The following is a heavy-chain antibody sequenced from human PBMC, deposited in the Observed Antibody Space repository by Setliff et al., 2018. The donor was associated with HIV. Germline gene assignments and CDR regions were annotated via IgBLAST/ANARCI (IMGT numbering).Heavy chain of an antibody. Sequence: SETLSLTCAVSGGSISSSNWWSWVRQPPGKGLEWIGEINHSGSTYYNPSLRSRVTLSVDTSKKQFSLKLSSITAADTAVYFCARAADYYDSSGYWAPPRYFDYWGQGTLVTVSS. J-gene: IGHJ4*02. CDR2: INHSGST. CDR1: GGSISSSNW. D-gene: IGHD3-22*01. CDR3: ARAADYYDSSGYWAPPRYFDY. V-gene: IGHV4-4*02.